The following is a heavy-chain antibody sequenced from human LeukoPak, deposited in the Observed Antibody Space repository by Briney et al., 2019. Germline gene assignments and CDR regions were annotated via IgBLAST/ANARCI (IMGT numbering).Heavy chain of an antibody. V-gene: IGHV3-23*01. CDR3: AKHKGAGSRYSYSMDV. J-gene: IGHJ6*03. CDR2: YSGSGGGT. Sequence: GALGLSCAAPGFPLVTFAMGWVRQAPGEGLEGGSTYSGSGGGTYYADSVKGRFTISRDNSKNTLYLQMNSLRAEDTAVYYCAKHKGAGSRYSYSMDVWGKGATVTVSS. D-gene: IGHD6-13*01. CDR1: GFPLVTFA.